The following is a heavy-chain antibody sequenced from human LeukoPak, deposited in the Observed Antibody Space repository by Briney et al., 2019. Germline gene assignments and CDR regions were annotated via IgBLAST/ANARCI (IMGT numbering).Heavy chain of an antibody. V-gene: IGHV3-21*01. D-gene: IGHD6-13*01. CDR3: ASKGAAGTGAFDI. Sequence: GGSLRLSCAASGFTFSSYAMTWVRQAPGKGLEWVSSISRSSSNIYYADFVRGRFTVSRDNAKNSLFLQMNSLRVEDTAIYYCASKGAAGTGAFDIWGQGTMLTVSS. CDR1: GFTFSSYA. J-gene: IGHJ3*02. CDR2: ISRSSSNI.